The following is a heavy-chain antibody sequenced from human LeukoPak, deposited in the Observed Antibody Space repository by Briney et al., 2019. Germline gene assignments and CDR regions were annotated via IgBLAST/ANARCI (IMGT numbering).Heavy chain of an antibody. CDR3: ARGGAWYYDFWSGYPSNPDY. J-gene: IGHJ4*02. D-gene: IGHD3-3*01. CDR1: GFTFSSYS. V-gene: IGHV3-21*01. Sequence: PWGSLRLSCAASGFTFSSYSMNWVRQAPGKGLEWVSSISSSSSYIYYADSVKGRFTISRDNAKNSLYLQMNSLRAEDTAVYYCARGGAWYYDFWSGYPSNPDYWGQGTLVTVSS. CDR2: ISSSSSYI.